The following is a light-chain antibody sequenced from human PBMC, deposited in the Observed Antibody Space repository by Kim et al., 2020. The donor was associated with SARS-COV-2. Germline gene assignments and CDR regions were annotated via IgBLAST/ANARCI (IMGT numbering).Light chain of an antibody. CDR1: SSNIGSYY. J-gene: IGLJ2*01. V-gene: IGLV1-47*01. CDR2: KNN. Sequence: QSVLTQPPSASGTPGQRVTISCSGSSSNIGSYYVYWYQHLPQTAPKFLIYKNNQRPSGVPDRFSGSKSGTSASLAISGLRSEDEGDYYCAAWDDSLSGVVFGGGTQLTVL. CDR3: AAWDDSLSGVV.